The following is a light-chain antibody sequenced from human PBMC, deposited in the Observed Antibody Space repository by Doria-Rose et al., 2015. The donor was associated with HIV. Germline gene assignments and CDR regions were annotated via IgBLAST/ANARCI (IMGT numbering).Light chain of an antibody. J-gene: IGKJ1*01. V-gene: IGKV3-20*01. CDR3: HQYGTSWT. Sequence: EIVLTQSPGTLSLSPGERATLSCGASQSFSSTYLAWYQQEPGQAPSLLIYDGSTRATGIPDRLSASGSATDFTLTINRLEPEDFALYYCHQYGTSWTFGQGTKVEI. CDR1: QSFSSTY. CDR2: DGS.